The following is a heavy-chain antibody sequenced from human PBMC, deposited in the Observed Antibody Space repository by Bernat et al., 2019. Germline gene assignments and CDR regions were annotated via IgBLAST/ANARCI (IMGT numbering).Heavy chain of an antibody. CDR3: AKDNWNQRGVDGFDV. CDR1: GFTFSSYA. V-gene: IGHV3-30-3*02. CDR2: ISYDGSNK. D-gene: IGHD1-20*01. Sequence: QVQLVESGGGVVQPGRSLRLSCAASGFTFSSYAMHWVRQAPGKGLEWVAVISYDGSNKYYADSVKGRFTISRDNAKNSLYLQMNSLRAEDTALSYCAKDNWNQRGVDGFDVWGQGTMVTVSS. J-gene: IGHJ3*01.